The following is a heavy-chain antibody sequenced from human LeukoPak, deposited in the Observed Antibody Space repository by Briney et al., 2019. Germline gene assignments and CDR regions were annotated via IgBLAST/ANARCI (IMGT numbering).Heavy chain of an antibody. Sequence: ASVKVSCKASGSTFTGYYMHWVRQAPGQGLEWMGWINPNSGGTNYAQKLHGRVTMTRDTSISTAYMELSRLRSDDTAVYYCARDLRFVVVVAATSAFDIWGQGTMVTVSS. J-gene: IGHJ3*02. CDR2: INPNSGGT. CDR3: ARDLRFVVVVAATSAFDI. D-gene: IGHD2-15*01. V-gene: IGHV1-2*02. CDR1: GSTFTGYY.